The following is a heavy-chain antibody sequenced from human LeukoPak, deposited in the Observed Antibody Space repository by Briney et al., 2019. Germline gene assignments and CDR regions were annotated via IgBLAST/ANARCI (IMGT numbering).Heavy chain of an antibody. CDR2: ISGSGGIT. CDR3: VRGSLASGVVVYYYYYLDV. D-gene: IGHD3-3*01. Sequence: GGSLRLSCAASGFSFSSYAMSWVRQAPGKGLEWVSAISGSGGITYYADSVKGRFTISRDNAKNSLYLQMNSLRAEDTAVYYCVRGSLASGVVVYYYYYLDVWGKGTTVTVSS. V-gene: IGHV3-23*01. CDR1: GFSFSSYA. J-gene: IGHJ6*03.